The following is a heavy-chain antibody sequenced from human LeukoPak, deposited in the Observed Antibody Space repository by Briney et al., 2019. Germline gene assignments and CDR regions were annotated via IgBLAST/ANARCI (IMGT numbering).Heavy chain of an antibody. CDR3: AKGGYDYIEIGYFDY. J-gene: IGHJ4*02. D-gene: IGHD5-12*01. Sequence: GGSLRLSCAASGFTLSNYAMNWVRQAPGKGLEWVSVVIGSSGSTDYADSVKGRFTISRDNSKNTLYLEMDSLRAEDTAIYYCAKGGYDYIEIGYFDYWGQGTLVTVSS. CDR2: VIGSSGST. CDR1: GFTLSNYA. V-gene: IGHV3-23*01.